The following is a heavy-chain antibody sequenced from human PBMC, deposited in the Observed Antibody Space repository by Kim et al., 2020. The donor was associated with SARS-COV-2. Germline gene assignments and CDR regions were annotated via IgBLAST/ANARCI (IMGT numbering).Heavy chain of an antibody. D-gene: IGHD2-15*01. CDR1: GFTVSSNY. V-gene: IGHV3-53*01. CDR3: AREVVGAEYFQH. CDR2: IYSGGST. Sequence: GGSLRLSCAASGFTVSSNYMSWVRQAPGKGLEWVSVIYSGGSTYYADSVKDRFTISRDNSKNTLYLQMNSLRAEDTAVYYCAREVVGAEYFQHWGQGTLVTVSS. J-gene: IGHJ1*01.